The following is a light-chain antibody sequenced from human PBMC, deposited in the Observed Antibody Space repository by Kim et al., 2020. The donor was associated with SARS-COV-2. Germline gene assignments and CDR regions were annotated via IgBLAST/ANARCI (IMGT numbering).Light chain of an antibody. CDR2: VNSDGSH. J-gene: IGLJ3*02. V-gene: IGLV4-69*01. CDR3: QTGDTGIRV. CDR1: SVHTTYA. Sequence: SVKLTCTLTSVHTTYAIAWHQQQPEKGPRYLMRVNSDGSHTMGDGVPDRFSGSSSGAERYLTISSLQSDDEADYYCQTGDTGIRVFGGGTQLTVL.